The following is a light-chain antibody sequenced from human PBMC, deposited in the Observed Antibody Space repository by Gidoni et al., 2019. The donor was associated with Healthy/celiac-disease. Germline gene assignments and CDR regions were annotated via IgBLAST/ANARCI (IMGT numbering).Light chain of an antibody. CDR3: LQRIQFPLT. Sequence: EMAQTPLSRFFTPRPPPYISCQSSQSLLHSDGKTYLYWYLQKPGQPPQLLIYAVSNRFSGVPARFSGSGSGTDFTLTISRVEAEDVGVYYCLQRIQFPLTFGGXTKVEIK. CDR2: AVS. CDR1: QSLLHSDGKTY. J-gene: IGKJ4*01. V-gene: IGKV2D-29*01.